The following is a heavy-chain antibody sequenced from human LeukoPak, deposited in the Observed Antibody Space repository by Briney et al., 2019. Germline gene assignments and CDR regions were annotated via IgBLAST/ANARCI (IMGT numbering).Heavy chain of an antibody. CDR2: IHYSGNS. V-gene: IGHV4-59*08. J-gene: IGHJ5*01. CDR1: GDSISNFY. CDR3: ALAPNSNWFDF. Sequence: SETLSLTCSVSGDSISNFYWNWIRQPPGRRLEWIGNIHYSGNSNYNPSLQSRVTISIDTSRKQLFLKLTSVTAADTAVYYCALAPNSNWFDFWGQGTLVTVSS.